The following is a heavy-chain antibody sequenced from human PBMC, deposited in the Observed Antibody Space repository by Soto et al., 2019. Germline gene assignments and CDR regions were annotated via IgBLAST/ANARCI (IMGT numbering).Heavy chain of an antibody. J-gene: IGHJ3*02. CDR2: IYHSGST. CDR3: ARHGGPMESAYSDLDDAFDI. D-gene: IGHD1-26*01. V-gene: IGHV4-4*02. CDR1: GGSISSSNW. Sequence: SETLSLTCAVSGGSISSSNWWSWVRQPPGKGLEWIGEIYHSGSTNYNPSLKSRVTISVDKSKNQFSLRVRSVTAADTAVYYCARHGGPMESAYSDLDDAFDIWGQGTMVTVSS.